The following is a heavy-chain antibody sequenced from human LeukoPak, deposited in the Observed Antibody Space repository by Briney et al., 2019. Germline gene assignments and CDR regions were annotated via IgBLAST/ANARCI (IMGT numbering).Heavy chain of an antibody. Sequence: GGSLRLSCVVSGFTFRNEELNWVGQASGKGLDWIAYISNTGSPIHYRHSVKGRFTISRDNAQSSLFLQMNSLRPDDTAIYYCARGGNYAPFDFWGQGALVAVSS. J-gene: IGHJ4*02. CDR1: GFTFRNEE. CDR2: ISNTGSPI. V-gene: IGHV3-48*03. D-gene: IGHD1-26*01. CDR3: ARGGNYAPFDF.